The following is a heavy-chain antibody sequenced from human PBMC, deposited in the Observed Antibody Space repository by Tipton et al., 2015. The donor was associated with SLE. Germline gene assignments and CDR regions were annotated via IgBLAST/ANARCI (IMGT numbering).Heavy chain of an antibody. CDR2: IYYSGST. J-gene: IGHJ3*02. CDR3: ARSRGFWSGYADAFDI. Sequence: TLSLTCAVSGYSISSGYYWSWIRQPPGKGLEWIGYIYYSGSTNYNPPPKSRVTISVDTSKNQFSLKLSSVTAADTAVYYCARSRGFWSGYADAFDIWGQGTMVTVSS. D-gene: IGHD3-3*01. V-gene: IGHV4-61*01. CDR1: GYSISSGYY.